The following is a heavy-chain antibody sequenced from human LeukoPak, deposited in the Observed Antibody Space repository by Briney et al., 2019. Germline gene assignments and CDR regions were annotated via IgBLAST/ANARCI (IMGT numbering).Heavy chain of an antibody. Sequence: GRSLRLSCAASGFTFSSYGMHWVRQAPGKGLEWVAVIWYDGSNKYYADSVKGRFTISRDNSKNTLYLQMNGLRAEDTAVYYCARDPDIVLMVSPPGALLHNWLDPWGQGTLVTVSS. V-gene: IGHV3-33*01. D-gene: IGHD2-8*01. CDR1: GFTFSSYG. CDR3: ARDPDIVLMVSPPGALLHNWLDP. J-gene: IGHJ5*02. CDR2: IWYDGSNK.